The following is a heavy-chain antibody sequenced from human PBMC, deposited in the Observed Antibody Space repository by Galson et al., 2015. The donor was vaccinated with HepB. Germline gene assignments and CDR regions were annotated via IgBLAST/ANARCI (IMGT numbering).Heavy chain of an antibody. CDR3: ARGGTTIFGVGMDYFDS. CDR1: GFTVSSNY. J-gene: IGHJ4*02. CDR2: IYSGGGT. Sequence: SLRLSCAASGFTVSSNYMSWVRQAPGKGLEWVSAIYSGGGTYHADSVKGRFTVSRDKSKNTLYLQMNSLRAEDTAVYYCARGGTTIFGVGMDYFDSWGQGTLVTVSS. D-gene: IGHD3-3*01. V-gene: IGHV3-66*01.